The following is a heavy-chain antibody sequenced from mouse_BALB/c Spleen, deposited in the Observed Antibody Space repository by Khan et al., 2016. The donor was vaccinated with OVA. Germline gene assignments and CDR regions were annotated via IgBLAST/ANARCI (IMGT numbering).Heavy chain of an antibody. Sequence: QVQLKQSGAELARPGASVKLSCKASGYTFTDYYINWVKQRTGQGLEWIGEIYPGSGNTYYNEKFKGKATLTADKSSSTAYMQLSSLTSEDSAVYFCARELGLRMDYWGQGTSVTVSS. J-gene: IGHJ4*01. V-gene: IGHV1-77*01. D-gene: IGHD3-1*01. CDR2: IYPGSGNT. CDR3: ARELGLRMDY. CDR1: GYTFTDYY.